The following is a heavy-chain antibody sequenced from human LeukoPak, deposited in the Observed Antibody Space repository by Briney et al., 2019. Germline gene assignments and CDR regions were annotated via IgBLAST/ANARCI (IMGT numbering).Heavy chain of an antibody. CDR3: ARHPRFGFDP. CDR1: GGSISSYY. V-gene: IGHV4-59*08. J-gene: IGHJ5*02. Sequence: SETLSLTCTVSGGSISSYYWSWIRQPPGKGLEWIGYIYYSGSTNYNPSLKSRVIISVDTSKNQFSLKLSSVTAADTAVYYCARHPRFGFDPWGQGTLVTVSS. CDR2: IYYSGST. D-gene: IGHD3-10*01.